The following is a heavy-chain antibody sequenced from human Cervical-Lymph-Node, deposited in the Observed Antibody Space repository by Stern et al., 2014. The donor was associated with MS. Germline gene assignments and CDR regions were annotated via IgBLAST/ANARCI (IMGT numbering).Heavy chain of an antibody. Sequence: EVQLVESGGGVIQPGGSLRLSCTASGFTVSRDYMTGVRQAPGKGLERVAHIANVGSSFYTDSVKGRFTIARDDSKNTVYLHMTSLRAEDTAMYYCARDTSSPERSDWWGQGTLVTVSS. CDR1: GFTVSRDY. CDR2: IANVGSS. J-gene: IGHJ4*02. CDR3: ARDTSSPERSDW. D-gene: IGHD1-1*01. V-gene: IGHV3-53*01.